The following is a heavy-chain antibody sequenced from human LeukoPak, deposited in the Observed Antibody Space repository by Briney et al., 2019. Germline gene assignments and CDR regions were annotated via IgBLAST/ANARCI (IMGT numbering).Heavy chain of an antibody. D-gene: IGHD3-22*01. CDR3: ASSTSYYDSSGYLADY. CDR2: IYYSGST. J-gene: IGHJ4*02. CDR1: GGSISSYY. Sequence: SETLSLTCTVSGGSISSYYWSWIRQPPGKGLEWIGYIYYSGSTNYNPSLKSRVTTSVDTSKNQFSLKLSSVTAADTAVYYCASSTSYYDSSGYLADYWGQGTLVTVSS. V-gene: IGHV4-59*08.